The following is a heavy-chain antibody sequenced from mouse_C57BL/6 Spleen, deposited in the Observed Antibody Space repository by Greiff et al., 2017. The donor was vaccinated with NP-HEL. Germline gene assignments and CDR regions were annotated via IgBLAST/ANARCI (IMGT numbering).Heavy chain of an antibody. Sequence: DVMLVESGGGLVQPGESLKLSCESNEYEFPSHDMSWVRKTPEKRLELVAAINSDGGSTYYPSTMERRFIISRDNTKKTMYLQMSSLRSEDTALYYCARRSDYEYFDDWGKGTTVTVSS. CDR1: EYEFPSHD. V-gene: IGHV5-2*03. CDR2: INSDGGST. CDR3: ARRSDYEYFDD. J-gene: IGHJ1*03. D-gene: IGHD2-4*01.